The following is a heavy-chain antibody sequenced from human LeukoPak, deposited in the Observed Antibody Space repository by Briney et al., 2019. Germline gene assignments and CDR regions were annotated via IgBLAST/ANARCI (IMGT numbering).Heavy chain of an antibody. V-gene: IGHV1-2*02. Sequence: ASVKVSCKASGYTFTGYYMHWVRQAPGQGLEWMGWINPNSGGTNYAQKFQGRVTMTRDTSISTAYMELSRLRSDDTAVYYCARDIIFSSGYSGRGAAFDIWGQGTMVTVSS. J-gene: IGHJ3*02. CDR3: ARDIIFSSGYSGRGAAFDI. CDR2: INPNSGGT. CDR1: GYTFTGYY. D-gene: IGHD5-12*01.